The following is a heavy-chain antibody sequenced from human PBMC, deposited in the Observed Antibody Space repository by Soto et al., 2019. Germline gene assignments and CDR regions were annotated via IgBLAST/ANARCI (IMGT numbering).Heavy chain of an antibody. D-gene: IGHD1-1*01. CDR1: GFSFSSHS. CDR3: ASWAGGNWLGPFDY. Sequence: EVQLVASGGGLVQPGGSLRLSCTVSGFSFSSHSMNWVRQAPGKGLEWVSYISSSSDTIYYADSVKGRFTISRDNAKNSLYLQMNSLRAEDTAVYYCASWAGGNWLGPFDYWGQGTLVTVSS. CDR2: ISSSSDTI. J-gene: IGHJ4*02. V-gene: IGHV3-48*01.